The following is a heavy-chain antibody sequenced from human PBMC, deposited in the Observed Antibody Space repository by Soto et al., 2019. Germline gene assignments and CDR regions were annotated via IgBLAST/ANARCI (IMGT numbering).Heavy chain of an antibody. CDR2: IYHSGST. CDR3: ARRLSREEGMDV. J-gene: IGHJ6*02. CDR1: GGSISSGSYS. Sequence: SETLSLTCAVSGGSISSGSYSWSWIRQPPGKGPEWIGYIYHSGSTYYNPSLKSRVTISVDRSKNQFSLKLSSVTAADTAVYYCARRLSREEGMDVWGQGTTVTVSS. V-gene: IGHV4-30-2*01. D-gene: IGHD1-26*01.